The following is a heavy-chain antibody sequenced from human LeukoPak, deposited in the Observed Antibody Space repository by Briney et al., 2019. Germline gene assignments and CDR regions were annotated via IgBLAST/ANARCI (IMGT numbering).Heavy chain of an antibody. V-gene: IGHV4-34*01. J-gene: IGHJ4*02. Sequence: SETLSLTCAVYGGSFSGYYWSWIRQPPGKGLEWIGEINHSGSTNYNPSLKRRVTISVDTSKNQFSLKLSSVTAADTAVYYCARCRVYATEYDYWGQGTLVTVSS. CDR2: INHSGST. D-gene: IGHD2-8*01. CDR3: ARCRVYATEYDY. CDR1: GGSFSGYY.